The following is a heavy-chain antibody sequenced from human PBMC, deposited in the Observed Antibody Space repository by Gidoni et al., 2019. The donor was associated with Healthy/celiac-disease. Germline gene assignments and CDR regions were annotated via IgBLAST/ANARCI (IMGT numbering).Heavy chain of an antibody. D-gene: IGHD3-22*01. CDR1: GFTFSSYA. CDR3: AKEDPDSSGYYIPFFDY. CDR2: ISGSGGST. J-gene: IGHJ4*02. V-gene: IGHV3-23*01. Sequence: EVQLLESGGGLVQPGGSLRLSCAASGFTFSSYAMSWVRQAPGKGLEWVSAISGSGGSTYYADSVKGRFTISRDNSKNTLYLQMNSQRAEDTAVYYCAKEDPDSSGYYIPFFDYWGQGTLVTVSS.